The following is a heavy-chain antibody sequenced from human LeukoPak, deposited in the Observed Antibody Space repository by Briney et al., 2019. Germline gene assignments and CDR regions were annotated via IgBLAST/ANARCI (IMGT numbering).Heavy chain of an antibody. J-gene: IGHJ4*02. CDR3: ANSMSLGKVGDFDY. CDR2: ISGSGGST. Sequence: GGSLRLSCAASGFTFSSYAMSWVRQAPGKGLEWVSAISGSGGSTYYADSVKGRFTISRDNSKNTLYLQMNSLRAEDTAVYYCANSMSLGKVGDFDYWGQGTLVTVSS. CDR1: GFTFSSYA. D-gene: IGHD2-15*01. V-gene: IGHV3-23*01.